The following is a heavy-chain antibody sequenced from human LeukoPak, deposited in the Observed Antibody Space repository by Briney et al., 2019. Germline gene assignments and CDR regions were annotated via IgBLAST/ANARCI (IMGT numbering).Heavy chain of an antibody. CDR1: GYTFTSYD. D-gene: IGHD3-22*01. CDR2: MNPNSGNT. V-gene: IGHV1-8*01. Sequence: ASVKVSCKASGYTFTSYDINWVRQATGQGLEWMGWMNPNSGNTGYAQKFQGRVTMTRNTSISTAYMELSSLRSDDTAVYYCARGGDSSGYYYFDYWGQGTLVTVSS. CDR3: ARGGDSSGYYYFDY. J-gene: IGHJ4*02.